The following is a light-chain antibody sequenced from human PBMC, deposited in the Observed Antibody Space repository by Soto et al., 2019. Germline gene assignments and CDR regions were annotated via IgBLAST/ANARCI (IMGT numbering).Light chain of an antibody. Sequence: QSALTQPASVSGSPGQSITISCTGTRSDVGGYNYVYWHQQHPGKAPKLMIYDVTNRPSGVSDRFSGSKSGNTASLTISGLQAEDEADYYCSSYTSSSPYLFGAGTKVTV. CDR3: SSYTSSSPYL. CDR1: RSDVGGYNY. CDR2: DVT. J-gene: IGLJ1*01. V-gene: IGLV2-14*01.